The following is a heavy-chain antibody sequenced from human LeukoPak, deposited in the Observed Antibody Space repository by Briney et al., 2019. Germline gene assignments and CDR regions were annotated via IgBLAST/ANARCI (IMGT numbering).Heavy chain of an antibody. CDR3: ARLNQGYYFDY. V-gene: IGHV1-3*01. CDR1: GYTFTNYT. Sequence: ASVKVPCKASGYTFTNYTIHWLRQAPGQRLEWMGWINAGNGYTKYSQKFQGSVTISRDTSASTAYMELSSLRSEDTAVYYCARLNQGYYFDYWGQGTLVTVSS. CDR2: INAGNGYT. D-gene: IGHD1-14*01. J-gene: IGHJ4*02.